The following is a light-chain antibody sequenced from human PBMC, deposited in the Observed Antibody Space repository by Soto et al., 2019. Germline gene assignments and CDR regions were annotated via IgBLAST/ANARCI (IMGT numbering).Light chain of an antibody. CDR3: QQYGSSSWT. V-gene: IGKV3-20*01. CDR1: QSVSSTY. CDR2: GAS. Sequence: EIVLTQSPGTLSLSPGERATLSCRASQSVSSTYLAWYQQKFGQAPRLLIYGASSRATGIPDRSSGSGSGTDFTLTISRLEPEDFAVYYCQQYGSSSWTFGQGTKVESK. J-gene: IGKJ1*01.